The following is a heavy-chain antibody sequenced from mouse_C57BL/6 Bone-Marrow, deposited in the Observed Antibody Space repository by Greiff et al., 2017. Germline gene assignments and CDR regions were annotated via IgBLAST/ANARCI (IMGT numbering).Heavy chain of an antibody. J-gene: IGHJ4*01. CDR3: ARHGYMDY. V-gene: IGHV5-6*01. CDR1: GFTFSSYG. Sequence: EVKLMESGGDLVKPGGSLTLSCAASGFTFSSYGLSWVRQTPDKRLAWVATISSGGSYTYYPDSVKGRFTISRDNAKNTLYLQMSSLKSEDTAMXYCARHGYMDYWGQGTSVTVSS. CDR2: ISSGGSYT.